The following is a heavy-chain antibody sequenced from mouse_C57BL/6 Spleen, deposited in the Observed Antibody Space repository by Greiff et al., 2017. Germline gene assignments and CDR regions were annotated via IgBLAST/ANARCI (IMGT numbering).Heavy chain of an antibody. CDR2: INPGSGGT. J-gene: IGHJ2*01. V-gene: IGHV1-54*01. D-gene: IGHD3-3*01. CDR1: GYAFTNYL. Sequence: VKLMESGAELVRPGTSVKVSCKASGYAFTNYLIEWVKQRPGQGLEWIGVINPGSGGTNYNEKFKGKATLTADKSSSTAYMQLSSLTSEDSAVYFCARRGGDGDYWGQGTTLTVSS. CDR3: ARRGGDGDY.